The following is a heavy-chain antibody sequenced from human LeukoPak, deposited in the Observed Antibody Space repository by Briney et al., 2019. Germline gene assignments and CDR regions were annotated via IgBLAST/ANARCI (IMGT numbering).Heavy chain of an antibody. CDR1: GGSISSYY. CDR3: ARVYGSGYDFRGAFDI. J-gene: IGHJ3*02. CDR2: IYYSGST. V-gene: IGHV4-59*01. Sequence: PSETLSLTCTVSGGSISSYYWSWIRQPPGKGLEWIGYIYYSGSTNYNPSLKSRVTISVDTSKNQFSLKLSSVTAADTAVYYCARVYGSGYDFRGAFDIWGQGTMVTVSS. D-gene: IGHD5-12*01.